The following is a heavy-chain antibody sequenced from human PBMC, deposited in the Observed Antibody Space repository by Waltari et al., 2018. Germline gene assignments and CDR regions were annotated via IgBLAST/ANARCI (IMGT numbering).Heavy chain of an antibody. CDR3: AKDRGGTYQISAAAY. D-gene: IGHD2-15*01. J-gene: IGHJ4*02. CDR2: IRFDGSDT. CDR1: GFIFSSSS. Sequence: QEQLVESGGGVVQPGGSLRLSCEASGFIFSSSSMHWVRQAPGQGLDWVAFIRFDGSDTYYADSVKGRFTISRDNSKNMVYLQMDSLRPEDTATYSCAKDRGGTYQISAAAYWGQGTLVTVSA. V-gene: IGHV3-30*02.